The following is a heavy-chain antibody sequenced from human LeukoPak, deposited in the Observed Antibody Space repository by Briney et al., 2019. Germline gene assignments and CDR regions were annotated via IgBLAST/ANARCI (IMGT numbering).Heavy chain of an antibody. Sequence: PGGSLRLSCAASGFTFSSYGMDWVRQAPGKGLEWVAVISYDGSNKYYADSVKGRFTISRDNSKNTLYLQMNSLRAEDTAVYYCAKDEDVVVPAAMGSWGQGTLVTVSS. V-gene: IGHV3-30*18. CDR1: GFTFSSYG. CDR2: ISYDGSNK. D-gene: IGHD2-2*01. J-gene: IGHJ4*02. CDR3: AKDEDVVVPAAMGS.